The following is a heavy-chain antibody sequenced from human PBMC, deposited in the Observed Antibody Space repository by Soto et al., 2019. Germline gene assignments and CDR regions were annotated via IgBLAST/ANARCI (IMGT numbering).Heavy chain of an antibody. V-gene: IGHV1-69*06. J-gene: IGHJ4*02. Sequence: QVQLVESEAEVKMPGSSVKVSCKASGGTFSGYGINWVRQAPGQGLEWVGGIIPIFGTTNYAQRFQGRVTITADKSTNTAYMELSRLKSQDTAVFYCARGRIAAAGGGSFDYWGRGTLVTVSS. CDR3: ARGRIAAAGGGSFDY. D-gene: IGHD6-13*01. CDR2: IIPIFGTT. CDR1: GGTFSGYG.